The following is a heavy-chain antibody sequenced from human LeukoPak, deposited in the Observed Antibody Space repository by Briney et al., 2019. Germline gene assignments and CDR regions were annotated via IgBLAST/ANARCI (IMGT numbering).Heavy chain of an antibody. V-gene: IGHV3-30*03. D-gene: IGHD1-26*01. J-gene: IGHJ5*02. Sequence: GGSLRLSCAASGFSFSSCGMHWVRQTPDKGLEWVAAIAKDGTDIHYVDSVKGRFTISRDNSKNTLYLQMNSLRAEDTAVYYCARSHRWELLKSDWFDPWGQGTLVTVSS. CDR1: GFSFSSCG. CDR3: ARSHRWELLKSDWFDP. CDR2: IAKDGTDI.